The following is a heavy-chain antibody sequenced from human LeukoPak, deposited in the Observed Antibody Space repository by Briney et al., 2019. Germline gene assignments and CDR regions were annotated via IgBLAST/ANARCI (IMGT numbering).Heavy chain of an antibody. J-gene: IGHJ6*02. CDR1: GGSFSGYY. CDR2: INHSGST. D-gene: IGHD1-26*01. Sequence: PSETLSLTCAVYGGSFSGYYWSWIRQPPGKGLEWIGEINHSGSTNYNPSLKSRVTISVDTSKNQFSLKLSSVTVADTAVYYCARGGYSGSYYSPYYYYYGMDVWGQGTTVTVSS. V-gene: IGHV4-34*01. CDR3: ARGGYSGSYYSPYYYYYGMDV.